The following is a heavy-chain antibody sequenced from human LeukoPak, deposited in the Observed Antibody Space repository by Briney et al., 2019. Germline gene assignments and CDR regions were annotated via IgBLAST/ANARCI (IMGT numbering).Heavy chain of an antibody. CDR3: AKGGSGWSYYFYF. J-gene: IGHJ4*02. CDR1: GFTFDDYA. CDR2: ISGDGGST. Sequence: GGSLRLSCAASGFTFDDYAMHWVRQAPGKGLEWVSLISGDGGSTYYADSVKGRFTISRDNSKNSLYLQMNSLSTEDTALYYCAKGGSGWSYYFYFWGQGTLVTVSS. D-gene: IGHD6-19*01. V-gene: IGHV3-43*02.